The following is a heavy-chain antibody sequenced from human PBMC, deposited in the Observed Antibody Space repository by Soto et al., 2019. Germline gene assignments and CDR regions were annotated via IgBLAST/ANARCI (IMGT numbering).Heavy chain of an antibody. D-gene: IGHD1-7*01. CDR1: GGSISSFF. Sequence: SETLALTCTVSGGSISSFFWSWIRQPPGKGLEWIGYIYYSGSTNYNPSLKSRVTISVDTSKNQFSLKLSSVTAADTAVYYCARHVYKGNSPLGWFDPWGQGTLVTVS. CDR2: IYYSGST. J-gene: IGHJ5*02. CDR3: ARHVYKGNSPLGWFDP. V-gene: IGHV4-59*08.